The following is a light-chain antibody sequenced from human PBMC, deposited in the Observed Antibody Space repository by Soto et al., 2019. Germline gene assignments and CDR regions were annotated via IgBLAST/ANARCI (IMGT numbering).Light chain of an antibody. J-gene: IGLJ3*02. V-gene: IGLV1-47*02. CDR1: TSNIGSNH. Sequence: QSVLTQPPSVSGTPGQRVTISCSGSTSNIGSNHVNWYQQLPGTAPKLLIYSTYRRPSGVPDRFSASKSGTSASLAISGLRSEDAADFYCATWHDGLWVFGGGTKLTVL. CDR3: ATWHDGLWV. CDR2: STY.